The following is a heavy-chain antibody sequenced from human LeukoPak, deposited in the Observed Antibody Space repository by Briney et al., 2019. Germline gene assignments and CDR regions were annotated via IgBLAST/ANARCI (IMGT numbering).Heavy chain of an antibody. V-gene: IGHV3-21*06. CDR2: ISSSSTYI. Sequence: PGGSLRLSCVASGFTFSTYNMNWVRQAPGKGLEWVSFISSSSTYIYYAESVKGRFTISRDDAKNSLYLQMNSLRAEDTAIYFCARVDYFGFWGQGTLVTVSS. CDR3: ARVDYFGF. CDR1: GFTFSTYN. J-gene: IGHJ4*02.